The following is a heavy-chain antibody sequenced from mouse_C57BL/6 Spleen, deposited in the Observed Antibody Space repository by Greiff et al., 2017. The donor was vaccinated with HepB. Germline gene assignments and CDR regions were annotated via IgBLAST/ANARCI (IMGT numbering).Heavy chain of an antibody. D-gene: IGHD2-3*01. CDR3: AKSGDDGYLFAY. J-gene: IGHJ3*01. V-gene: IGHV2-5*01. CDR2: IWRGGST. Sequence: VKLVESGPGLVQPSQCLSITCTVSGFSLTSYGVHWVRQAPGKGLEWLGVIWRGGSTDYNASFVSRLSITKDNSKSPVFFKMSSLQADDTAIYYCAKSGDDGYLFAYWGQGTLVTVSA. CDR1: GFSLTSYG.